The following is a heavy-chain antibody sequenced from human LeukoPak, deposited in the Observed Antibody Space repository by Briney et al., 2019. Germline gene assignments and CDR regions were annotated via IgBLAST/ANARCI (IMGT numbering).Heavy chain of an antibody. D-gene: IGHD6-13*01. CDR1: GFTFSRYG. J-gene: IGHJ3*02. Sequence: GRSLRLSCAASGFTFSRYGMHWVRQAPGKGLEWVAVISYDGSNKYYADSVKGRFTISRDNSKNTLYLQMNSLRAEDTAVYCCAKDIRAAAGLDAFDIWGQGTMVTVSS. CDR3: AKDIRAAAGLDAFDI. V-gene: IGHV3-30*18. CDR2: ISYDGSNK.